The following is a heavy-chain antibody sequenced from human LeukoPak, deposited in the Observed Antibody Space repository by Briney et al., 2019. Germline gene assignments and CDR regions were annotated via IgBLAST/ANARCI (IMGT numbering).Heavy chain of an antibody. V-gene: IGHV3-53*01. J-gene: IGHJ4*02. CDR2: IYSGGST. CDR3: ARFALWDCSSTSCPDY. D-gene: IGHD2-2*01. CDR1: GFTVSSNY. Sequence: GGSLRVSCAASGFTVSSNYMSWVRQAPGKGLEWVSVIYSGGSTYYADSVKGRFTISRDNSKNTLYLQMNSLRAEDTAVYYCARFALWDCSSTSCPDYWGQGTLVTVSS.